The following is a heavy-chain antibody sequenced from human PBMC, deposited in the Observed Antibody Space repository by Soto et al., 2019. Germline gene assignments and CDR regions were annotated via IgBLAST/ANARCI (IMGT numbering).Heavy chain of an antibody. V-gene: IGHV1-18*01. D-gene: IGHD2-8*01. CDR2: ISAYNGNT. CDR3: ARDPYCTNGVCYQDVGMDV. Sequence: QVQLVQSGAEVKKPGASVKVSCKASGYTFTSYGISWVRQAPGQGLEWMGWISAYNGNTNYAQKLQGRVTMTTDTSTSTAYMELRSLRSDDTAVHYCARDPYCTNGVCYQDVGMDVWGQGTTVTVSS. CDR1: GYTFTSYG. J-gene: IGHJ6*02.